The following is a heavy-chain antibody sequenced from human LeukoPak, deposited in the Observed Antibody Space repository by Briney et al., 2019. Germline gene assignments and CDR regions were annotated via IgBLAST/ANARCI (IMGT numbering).Heavy chain of an antibody. CDR2: IKPDGSGK. J-gene: IGHJ5*02. D-gene: IGHD3-10*01. V-gene: IGHV3-7*03. CDR1: GFTLSTYW. Sequence: PGGSLRLSCVASGFTLSTYWMTWVRQAPGKGLEWVAIIKPDGSGKYFVDSVRGRFTISRDNIKNSLYLQMNSLRAEDTAVYYCVRGSSGTVVRGVSWAWFDPWGQGTLATVSS. CDR3: VRGSSGTVVRGVSWAWFDP.